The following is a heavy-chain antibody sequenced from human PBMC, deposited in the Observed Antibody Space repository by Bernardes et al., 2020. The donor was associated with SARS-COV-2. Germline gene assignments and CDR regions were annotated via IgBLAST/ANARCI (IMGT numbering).Heavy chain of an antibody. CDR3: ARCAATSCYSGGLFDY. CDR1: GYRFTDYG. V-gene: IGHV1-18*01. CDR2: ISSNSVNT. Sequence: ASVKVSCKSSGYRFTDYGITWVRQVPGQGLEWMGWISSNSVNTNYAQKFQGRLTMTTDTSTGTAYMELGSLRSDDTAMYYCARCAATSCYSGGLFDYWGQGTLVSVSS. J-gene: IGHJ4*02. D-gene: IGHD2-2*02.